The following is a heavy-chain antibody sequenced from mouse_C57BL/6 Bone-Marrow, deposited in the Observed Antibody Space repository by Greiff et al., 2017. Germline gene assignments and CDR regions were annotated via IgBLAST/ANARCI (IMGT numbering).Heavy chain of an antibody. V-gene: IGHV1-7*01. CDR1: GYTFTSYW. CDR2: INPSSGYT. CDR3: ARGGSTLVKGYARDY. D-gene: IGHD2-2*01. Sequence: QVQLQQSGAELAKPGASVKLSCKASGYTFTSYWIHWVKQRTGQGLEWIGYINPSSGYTKYTQKFKDKATLTAAKSSSTAYMQLSSLTYDDSSVYYGARGGSTLVKGYARDYWGQGTSVTVSS. J-gene: IGHJ4*01.